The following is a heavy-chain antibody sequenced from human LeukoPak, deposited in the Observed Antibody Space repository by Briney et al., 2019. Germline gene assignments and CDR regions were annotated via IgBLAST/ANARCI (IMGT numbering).Heavy chain of an antibody. D-gene: IGHD1-26*01. CDR3: AKDVTGSYSSFDY. Sequence: GRSLRLSCAVSGFTFSSYGMHWVRQAPGKGLEWMAVISYDGTNKYYADSVKGRFTISRDNSKNTLYLQMNSLRAEDTAVYYCAKDVTGSYSSFDYWGQGTLVTVSS. J-gene: IGHJ4*02. CDR1: GFTFSSYG. V-gene: IGHV3-30*18. CDR2: ISYDGTNK.